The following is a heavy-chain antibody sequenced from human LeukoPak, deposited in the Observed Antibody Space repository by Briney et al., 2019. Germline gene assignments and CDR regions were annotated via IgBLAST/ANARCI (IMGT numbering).Heavy chain of an antibody. CDR1: GGSISNYY. CDR2: VSYSGST. V-gene: IGHV4-59*01. J-gene: IGHJ5*02. Sequence: SETLSLTCTVSGGSISNYYWNWIRQPPGRGLEWIGYVSYSGSTNYNPSLKSRVTISLYTSKNQFSLILNSVTAADTAVYYCASGVLEDIVVVPAAMDNWFDPWGQGTLVSVSS. D-gene: IGHD2-2*01. CDR3: ASGVLEDIVVVPAAMDNWFDP.